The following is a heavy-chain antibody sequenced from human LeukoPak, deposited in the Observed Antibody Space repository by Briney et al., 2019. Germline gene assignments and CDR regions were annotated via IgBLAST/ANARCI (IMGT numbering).Heavy chain of an antibody. CDR2: ISGSGGST. J-gene: IGHJ4*02. D-gene: IGHD3-9*01. CDR1: GFTFSSYA. V-gene: IGHV3-23*01. CDR3: ATDYDILTGYYSH. Sequence: GGSLRLSCAATGFTFSSYAMSWVRQAPGEGLEWVSAISGSGGSTYYADSVKGRFTISRDNSKNTLYLQMNSLRAEDTAVYYCATDYDILTGYYSHWGQGTLVTVSS.